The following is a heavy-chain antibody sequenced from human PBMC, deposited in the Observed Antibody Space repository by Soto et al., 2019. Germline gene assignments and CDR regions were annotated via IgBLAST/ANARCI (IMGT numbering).Heavy chain of an antibody. CDR2: INHSGST. CDR3: ARGASMTTVTSDY. J-gene: IGHJ4*02. V-gene: IGHV4-34*01. CDR1: GGSFSGYY. D-gene: IGHD4-17*01. Sequence: QVQLQQWGAGLLKPSETLSLTCAVYGGSFSGYYWSWIRQPPGKGLEWIGEINHSGSTNYNPSLKSRVTISVDTSKNQFSLKLSSVTAADTAVYYCARGASMTTVTSDYWGQGTLVTVSS.